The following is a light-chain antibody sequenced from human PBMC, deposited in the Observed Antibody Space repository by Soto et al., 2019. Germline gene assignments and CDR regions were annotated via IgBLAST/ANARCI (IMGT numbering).Light chain of an antibody. CDR2: WAS. Sequence: DIVMTQSPYSLAVSLGERATINCKSSQSVLYSSNNKNYLAWYQQKPGQPPKLLIYWASTRESGVPDRFSGSGSGTDFTLTISSLQAEAVAVYYCQQYYSTPPVTFGGGTKVEIK. J-gene: IGKJ4*01. V-gene: IGKV4-1*01. CDR3: QQYYSTPPVT. CDR1: QSVLYSSNNKNY.